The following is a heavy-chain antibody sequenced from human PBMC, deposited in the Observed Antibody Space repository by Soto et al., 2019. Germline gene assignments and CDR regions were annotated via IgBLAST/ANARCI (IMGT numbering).Heavy chain of an antibody. CDR3: ARALLYCSSTRCYTVDYYYYGLDF. V-gene: IGHV1-3*01. Sequence: GASVKVSCKASGYTFTSYAMHWVRQAPGQRLEWMGWINAGNGNTKYSQKFQGRVTITRDTSASTAYMELSSLRSEDTAVYYCARALLYCSSTRCYTVDYYYYGLDFWGQVNTVIVSS. CDR2: INAGNGNT. CDR1: GYTFTSYA. D-gene: IGHD2-2*02. J-gene: IGHJ6*02.